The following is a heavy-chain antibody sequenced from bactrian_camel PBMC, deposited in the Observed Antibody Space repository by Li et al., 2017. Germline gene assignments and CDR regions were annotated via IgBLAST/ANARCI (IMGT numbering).Heavy chain of an antibody. Sequence: HVQLVESGGGLVQPGGSLRLSCAASGFSFSIVYMYWVRQAPGKGLLWVAGISPDGGDNTYYADSVNGRFTISRDNSKNMLYLQLNSLKTEDTAIYYCVSVQYGGGWFSLSFFSFWGQGTQVTVS. CDR3: VSVQYGGGWFSLSFFSF. D-gene: IGHD6*01. CDR1: GFSFSIVY. J-gene: IGHJ6*01. CDR2: ISPDGGDNT. V-gene: IGHV3S1*01.